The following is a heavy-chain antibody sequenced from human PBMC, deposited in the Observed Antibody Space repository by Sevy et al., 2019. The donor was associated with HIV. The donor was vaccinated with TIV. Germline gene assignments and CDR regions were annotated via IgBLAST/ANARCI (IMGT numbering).Heavy chain of an antibody. J-gene: IGHJ6*02. CDR2: ISAYNGNT. CDR3: ARGGPEVVPAAIHYYYGMDV. CDR1: GYTFTSYG. Sequence: ASVKVSCKASGYTFTSYGISWVRQAPGQGLEWMGWISAYNGNTNYAQKLQGRVTMTTDTSTSTAYMELRSLRSDDTAVYYCARGGPEVVPAAIHYYYGMDVWGQGTTVTGSS. D-gene: IGHD2-2*01. V-gene: IGHV1-18*01.